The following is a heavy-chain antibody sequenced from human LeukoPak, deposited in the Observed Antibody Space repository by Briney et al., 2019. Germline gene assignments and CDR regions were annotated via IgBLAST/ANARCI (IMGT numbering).Heavy chain of an antibody. V-gene: IGHV3-21*01. CDR2: ISSSSSYI. CDR3: ARRGIAAASHAGPDAFDI. CDR1: GFTFSSYS. D-gene: IGHD6-13*01. J-gene: IGHJ3*02. Sequence: GGSLRLSCAASGFTFSSYSMNWVRQAPGKGLEWVPSISSSSSYIYYADSVKGRFTISRDNAKNSLYLQMNSLRAEDTAVYYCARRGIAAASHAGPDAFDIWGQGTMVTVSS.